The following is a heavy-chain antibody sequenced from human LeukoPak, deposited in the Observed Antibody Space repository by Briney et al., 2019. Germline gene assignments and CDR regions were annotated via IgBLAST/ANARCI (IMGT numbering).Heavy chain of an antibody. CDR2: ISGSAGNI. CDR1: GFTFSSYA. Sequence: GGSLRLSCAASGFTFSSYAMSWVRQAPGKGLEWVSAISGSAGNIYYADSVKGRFTISRDNSKNTLYLQMNSLRAEDTAVYYCARSYSSTPQYYYYYYMDVWGKGTTVTVSS. CDR3: ARSYSSTPQYYYYYYMDV. V-gene: IGHV3-23*01. D-gene: IGHD6-13*01. J-gene: IGHJ6*03.